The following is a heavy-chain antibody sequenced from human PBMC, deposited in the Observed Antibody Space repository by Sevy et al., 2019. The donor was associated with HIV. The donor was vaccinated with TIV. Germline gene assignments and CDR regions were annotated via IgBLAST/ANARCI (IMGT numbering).Heavy chain of an antibody. D-gene: IGHD3-10*01. CDR3: SVSPEGYYGSGDAFDI. Sequence: GGSLRLSCAASGFTFSSYAMSWVRQAPGKGLEWVSAISGSGGSTYYADSVKGRFTISRDNSKNTLYLQMNSLRAEDTAVYYCSVSPEGYYGSGDAFDIWGQWTMVTVSS. V-gene: IGHV3-23*01. J-gene: IGHJ3*02. CDR1: GFTFSSYA. CDR2: ISGSGGST.